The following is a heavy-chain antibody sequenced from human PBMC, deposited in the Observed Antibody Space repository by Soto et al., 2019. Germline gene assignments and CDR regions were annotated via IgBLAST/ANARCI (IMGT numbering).Heavy chain of an antibody. CDR2: ISSSGSTI. D-gene: IGHD3-16*01. V-gene: IGHV3-11*01. Sequence: PGGSLRLSCAASXFTFSDYYMSWIRQAPGKGLEWVSYISSSGSTIYYADSVKGRFTISRDNAKNSPYLQMNSLRAEDTAVYYCARGQAAPGELKDGDYNYYYYYMDVWGKGTTVTVSS. CDR3: ARGQAAPGELKDGDYNYYYYYMDV. J-gene: IGHJ6*03. CDR1: XFTFSDYY.